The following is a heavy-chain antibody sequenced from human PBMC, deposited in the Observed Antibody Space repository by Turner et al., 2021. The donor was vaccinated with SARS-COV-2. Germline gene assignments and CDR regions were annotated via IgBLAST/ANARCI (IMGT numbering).Heavy chain of an antibody. CDR2: FDPEDGET. CDR3: ATGVAVTGTTSAYYYYYGMDV. V-gene: IGHV1-24*01. CDR1: GYTLTELS. J-gene: IGHJ6*02. D-gene: IGHD6-19*01. Sequence: QVQLVQSGAEVKKPGASVKVSCKVSGYTLTELSMHWVRQAPGKGLEWMGGFDPEDGETIYAQKFQGRVTMTEDTSTDTAYMELSSLRSEDTAVYYCATGVAVTGTTSAYYYYYGMDVWGQGTTVTVSS.